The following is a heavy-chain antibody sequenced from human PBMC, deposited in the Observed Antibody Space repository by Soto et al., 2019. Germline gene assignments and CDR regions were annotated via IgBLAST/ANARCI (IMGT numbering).Heavy chain of an antibody. CDR2: ISYDGNV. V-gene: IGHV3-30*04. D-gene: IGHD3-10*02. Sequence: GGSLRLSCAASGFTFSSYTMHWVRQTPGKGLERVAVISYDGNVHYADSVRGRFTISADIAENSVILQMNSLRDEDSAVYFCVRDRDLYRDMFHADLWGQGTLVTVSS. CDR3: VRDRDLYRDMFHADL. CDR1: GFTFSSYT. J-gene: IGHJ4*01.